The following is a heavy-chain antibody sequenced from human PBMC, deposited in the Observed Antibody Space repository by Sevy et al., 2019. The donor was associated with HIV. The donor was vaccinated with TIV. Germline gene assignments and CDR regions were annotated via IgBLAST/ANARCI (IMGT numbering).Heavy chain of an antibody. D-gene: IGHD1-26*01. CDR1: GFTFSSYS. Sequence: GGSLRLSCAASGFTFSSYSMNWVRQAPGKGLEWVSSISSSSSYIYYADSVKGRFTISRDNAKNSLYLQMNSLRAEDTAVYYCASYPGGSQGGWFDPWGQGTLVTVSS. V-gene: IGHV3-21*01. CDR2: ISSSSSYI. J-gene: IGHJ5*02. CDR3: ASYPGGSQGGWFDP.